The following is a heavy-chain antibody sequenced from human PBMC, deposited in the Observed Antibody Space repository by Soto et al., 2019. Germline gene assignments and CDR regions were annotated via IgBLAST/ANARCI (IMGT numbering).Heavy chain of an antibody. D-gene: IGHD3-16*01. J-gene: IGHJ4*02. V-gene: IGHV4-31*02. Sequence: SETLSLTXTVSGGSISSGGYYWSWIRQHPGKGLEWIGYIYYSGSTYYNPSLKSRVTISVDTSKNQFSLKLSSVTAADTAVYYCARTKAVWGSPYYFDYWGQGTLVTVSS. CDR1: GGSISSGGYY. CDR2: IYYSGST. CDR3: ARTKAVWGSPYYFDY.